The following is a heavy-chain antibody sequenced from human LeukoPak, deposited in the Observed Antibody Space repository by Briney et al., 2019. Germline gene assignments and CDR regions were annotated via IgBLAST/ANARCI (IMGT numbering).Heavy chain of an antibody. J-gene: IGHJ4*02. Sequence: ASVTVSCKAVGYTFSSFYIHWVRQTPGQGLEWMGLINPSGGSTTFAERFQGRVAMTTDRSTDTVYMELRSLKSEDTAFYYCARILRRHGTTFDYWGQGTLVTVSS. CDR1: GYTFSSFY. CDR3: ARILRRHGTTFDY. CDR2: INPSGGST. V-gene: IGHV1-46*01. D-gene: IGHD2/OR15-2a*01.